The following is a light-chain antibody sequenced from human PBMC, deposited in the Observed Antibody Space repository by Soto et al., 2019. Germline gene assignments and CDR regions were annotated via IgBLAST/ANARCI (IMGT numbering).Light chain of an antibody. Sequence: EIEMTQSPATLSLSPGERATLSCRASQNINTNLAWYQQSPGRAPRLFIYHTSTMATGIPDRFSGSGSGTEFTLTISSLKSEDFALYYCQQYTVLPFTFGGGTRVEIK. CDR1: QNINTN. CDR3: QQYTVLPFT. CDR2: HTS. J-gene: IGKJ4*01. V-gene: IGKV3-15*01.